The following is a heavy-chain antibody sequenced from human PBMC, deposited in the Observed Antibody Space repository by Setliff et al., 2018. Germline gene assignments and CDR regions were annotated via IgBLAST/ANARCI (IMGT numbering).Heavy chain of an antibody. CDR1: GLTFRTYA. V-gene: IGHV3-23*01. Sequence: GGSLRLSCAASGLTFRTYAMSWVRQAPGKGLEWVSSTTGSGGDRDYADSVKGRFTISRDNSKNTLYLQMNSLRAEDTAVYYCAKDFRDLGYSDYWGQGTLVTVSS. CDR3: AKDFRDLGYSDY. J-gene: IGHJ4*02. CDR2: TTGSGGDR.